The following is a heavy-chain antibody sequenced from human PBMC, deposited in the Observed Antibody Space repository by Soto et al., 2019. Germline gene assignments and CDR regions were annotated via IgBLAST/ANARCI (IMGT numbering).Heavy chain of an antibody. CDR2: IYAGGNT. J-gene: IGHJ4*02. Sequence: VQLVESGGTLVQPGGSLRLSCAASGFSVTSNYMTWVRQAPGKGLECVSVIYAGGNTYYTDSVNGRFTISSDNSKNTLFLQMTNLRAEDTAVYYCARVTTFYDILTSSYALNYFDYWGQGTRVTVSS. CDR3: ARVTTFYDILTSSYALNYFDY. V-gene: IGHV3-53*01. D-gene: IGHD3-9*01. CDR1: GFSVTSNY.